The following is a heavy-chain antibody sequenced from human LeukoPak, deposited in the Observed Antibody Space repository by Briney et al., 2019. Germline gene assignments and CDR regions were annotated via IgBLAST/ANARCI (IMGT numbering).Heavy chain of an antibody. CDR3: ARVTGYMTEDFFDY. Sequence: SSETLSLTCTVSGGSISSYYWSWIRQPPGKGLEWIGYIYYSGSTDYNPSLKSRVTISVDTSRNQFSLRLSSVTAADTAVYYCARVTGYMTEDFFDYWGQGTLVTVSS. CDR1: GGSISSYY. V-gene: IGHV4-59*01. CDR2: IYYSGST. D-gene: IGHD6-13*01. J-gene: IGHJ4*02.